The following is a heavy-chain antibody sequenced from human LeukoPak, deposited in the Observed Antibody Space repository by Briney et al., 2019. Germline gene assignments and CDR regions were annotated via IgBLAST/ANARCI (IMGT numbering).Heavy chain of an antibody. Sequence: GGSLRLSCVASGFTFSSYSMNWVRQAPGKGLEWVSFISSSSSTIYYADSVKGRFTISRDNAKNSLYLQMNSLRAADTAVYYCARGAYVEMGTIDGHFDYWGQGTLVTVSP. CDR3: ARGAYVEMGTIDGHFDY. J-gene: IGHJ4*02. CDR1: GFTFSSYS. D-gene: IGHD5-24*01. CDR2: ISSSSSTI. V-gene: IGHV3-48*04.